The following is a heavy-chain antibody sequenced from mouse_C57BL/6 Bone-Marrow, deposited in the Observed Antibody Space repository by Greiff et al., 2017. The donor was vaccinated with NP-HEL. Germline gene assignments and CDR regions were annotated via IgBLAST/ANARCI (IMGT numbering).Heavy chain of an antibody. CDR3: ARCYYDYLPRFAY. Sequence: QVTLKESGPGILQPSPSLSLSCSFSGFSLSTFGMGVGWIRQPSGKGLEWLAHLWWDDDKYYNPALKSGLPISKETSKNQVFLQIAKVDTADTATYYCARCYYDYLPRFAYWGQGTLVTVSA. V-gene: IGHV8-8*01. CDR1: GFSLSTFGMG. D-gene: IGHD2-4*01. J-gene: IGHJ3*01. CDR2: LWWDDDK.